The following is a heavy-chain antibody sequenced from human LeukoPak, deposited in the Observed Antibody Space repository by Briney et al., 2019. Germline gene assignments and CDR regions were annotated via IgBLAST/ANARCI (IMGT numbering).Heavy chain of an antibody. V-gene: IGHV3-30*18. D-gene: IGHD4-23*01. CDR1: GFTFNSYG. Sequence: PGRSLRLSCAASGFTFNSYGMHGVRQAPGKGLEWVAVISYDGSNKYYADSVKGRFTISRDNSKNTLYLQMNSLRAEDTAVYYCAKDRGLRWYDYYYYGMDVWGQGTTVTVSS. CDR3: AKDRGLRWYDYYYYGMDV. J-gene: IGHJ6*02. CDR2: ISYDGSNK.